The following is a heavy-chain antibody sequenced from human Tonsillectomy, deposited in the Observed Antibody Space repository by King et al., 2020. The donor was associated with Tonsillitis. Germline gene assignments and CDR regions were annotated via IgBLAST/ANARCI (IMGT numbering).Heavy chain of an antibody. D-gene: IGHD2-2*03. CDR3: VRADEIWIVMDV. J-gene: IGHJ6*03. CDR1: GFTFSTYG. Sequence: VQLVESGGGVVQPGRSLRLSCAASGFTFSTYGMHWVRQAPGKGLEWVAFMSYDGTIKYYGDSVKGRFTISRDNSMNTLYVEMNSLRADDTAVYYCVRADEIWIVMDV. CDR2: MSYDGTIK. V-gene: IGHV3-33*05.